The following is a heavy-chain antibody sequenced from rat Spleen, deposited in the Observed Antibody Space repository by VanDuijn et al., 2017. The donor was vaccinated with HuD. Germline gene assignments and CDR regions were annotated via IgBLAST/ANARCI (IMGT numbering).Heavy chain of an antibody. J-gene: IGHJ3*01. V-gene: IGHV3-1*01. CDR1: VYSITSSY. D-gene: IGHD1-10*01. CDR3: ARQDNYVGFAY. CDR2: INYSGST. Sequence: QLQESGPGLVKPSQSLSLTCSVTVYSITSSYRWNWIRKFPGNKMEWIGHINYSGSTTYNPSLKSRISITRDTSKTQFFLQMNSLRSEDTATYYCARQDNYVGFAYWGQGTLVTVSS.